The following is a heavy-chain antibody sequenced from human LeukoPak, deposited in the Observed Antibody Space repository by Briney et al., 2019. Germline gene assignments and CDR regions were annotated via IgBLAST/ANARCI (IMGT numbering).Heavy chain of an antibody. V-gene: IGHV1-2*02. CDR2: INPNSGAT. CDR1: GYTFTDYY. J-gene: IGHJ4*02. Sequence: ASVKVSCKASGYTFTDYYMHWVRQAPGQGLEWMGWINPNSGATNCAQDFQGRVTMTRDTSINTIYMELTRLTSDDTAVYFCAREAQWRSDYWGQGTLVTVSS. CDR3: AREAQWRSDY. D-gene: IGHD6-19*01.